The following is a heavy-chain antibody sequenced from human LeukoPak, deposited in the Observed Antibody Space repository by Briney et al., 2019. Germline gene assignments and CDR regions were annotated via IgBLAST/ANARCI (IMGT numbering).Heavy chain of an antibody. CDR3: ARYGYYYGSGGFDY. CDR2: IYSGGST. Sequence: GGSLRLSCAASGFTFSDYYMTWIRQAPGKGLEWVSVIYSGGSTYYADSVKGRFTISRDNSKNTLYLQMNSLRAEDTAVYYCARYGYYYGSGGFDYWGQGTLVTVSS. J-gene: IGHJ4*02. CDR1: GFTFSDYY. V-gene: IGHV3-53*01. D-gene: IGHD3-10*01.